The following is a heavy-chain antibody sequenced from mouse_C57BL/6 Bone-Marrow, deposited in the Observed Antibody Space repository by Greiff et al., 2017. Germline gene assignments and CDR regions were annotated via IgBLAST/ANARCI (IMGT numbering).Heavy chain of an antibody. D-gene: IGHD1-1*01. CDR1: GYTFTSYW. V-gene: IGHV1-50*01. CDR3: ARGITTVVDPLFDY. Sequence: QVHVKQPGAELVKPGASVKLSCKASGYTFTSYWMQWVKQRPGQGLEWIGEIDPSDSYTNYNQKFKGKATLTVDKSSSTAYMQLSSLTSEDSAVYYCARGITTVVDPLFDYWGQGTTLTVSS. J-gene: IGHJ2*01. CDR2: IDPSDSYT.